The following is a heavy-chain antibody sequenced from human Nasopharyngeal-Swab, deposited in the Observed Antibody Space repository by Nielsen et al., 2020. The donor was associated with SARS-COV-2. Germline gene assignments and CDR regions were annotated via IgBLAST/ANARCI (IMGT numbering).Heavy chain of an antibody. D-gene: IGHD3-3*01. J-gene: IGHJ4*02. CDR1: GYIFTSYG. Sequence: ASVKVSCKTSGYIFTSYGIIWVRQAPGQGLEWMGWISFYNGPTKYAQKLQGRITMTTDTSTSTAYMELRSLRSDDTAVYYCARDKERRYYDSWSGITAFDYWGQGTLVTVSS. V-gene: IGHV1-18*01. CDR3: ARDKERRYYDSWSGITAFDY. CDR2: ISFYNGPT.